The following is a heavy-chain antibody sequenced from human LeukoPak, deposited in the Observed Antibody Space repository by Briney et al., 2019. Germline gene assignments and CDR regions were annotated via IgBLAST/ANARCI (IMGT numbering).Heavy chain of an antibody. V-gene: IGHV3-48*04. J-gene: IGHJ4*02. CDR2: ISSSSTI. D-gene: IGHD1-26*01. CDR1: GFTFSSYS. CDR3: ARDRGGSYSAIDY. Sequence: GGSLRLSCAASGFTFSSYSMNWVRQAPGKGLEWVSFISSSSTIYYADSVKGRFTISRDNAKNSLYLQMNSLRAEETAVYYCARDRGGSYSAIDYWGQGTLVTVSS.